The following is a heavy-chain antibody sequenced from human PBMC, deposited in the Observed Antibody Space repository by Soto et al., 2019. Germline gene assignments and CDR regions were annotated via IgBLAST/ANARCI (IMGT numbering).Heavy chain of an antibody. Sequence: PGGSLRLSCAASGFTFSSYAMSWVRQASGKGLEWVSAISGSGGSTYYADSVKGRFTISRDNSKNTLYLQMNSLRAEDTAVYYCAKDKPTPITMIVVVITTSAFDIWGQGTMVTV. D-gene: IGHD3-22*01. CDR3: AKDKPTPITMIVVVITTSAFDI. CDR1: GFTFSSYA. J-gene: IGHJ3*02. V-gene: IGHV3-23*01. CDR2: ISGSGGST.